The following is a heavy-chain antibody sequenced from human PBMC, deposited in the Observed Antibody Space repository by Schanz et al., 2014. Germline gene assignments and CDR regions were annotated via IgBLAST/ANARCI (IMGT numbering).Heavy chain of an antibody. Sequence: QLMQSGSEVRKPGVSVRLSCEASGYTFTSYDINWVRQAPGQGPEWMGWISAFDDKTDYAQNFQGRLIMTTDTSTTTVYMERRGLRSDDTAVYYCARETTIITGGAFDVWGQGTMVTVSS. CDR3: ARETTIITGGAFDV. J-gene: IGHJ3*01. CDR1: GYTFTSYD. CDR2: ISAFDDKT. D-gene: IGHD3-9*01. V-gene: IGHV1-18*01.